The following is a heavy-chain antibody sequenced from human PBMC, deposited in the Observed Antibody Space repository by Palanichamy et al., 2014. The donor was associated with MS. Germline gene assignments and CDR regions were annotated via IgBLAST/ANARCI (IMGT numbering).Heavy chain of an antibody. CDR1: GFTFSSYA. CDR2: ITDSGDST. V-gene: IGHV3-23*01. D-gene: IGHD6-6*01. J-gene: IGHJ4*02. Sequence: EVQLLEVWGETWVQPGGSLRLSCAASGFTFSSYAMSWVRQAPGEGLEWVSAITDSGDSTYHADSVKGRFTISRDNSKNTLYLQMNSLRAEDTAVYYCAKGSRSSRPYYFDYWGQGTLVTVSS. CDR3: AKGSRSSRPYYFDY.